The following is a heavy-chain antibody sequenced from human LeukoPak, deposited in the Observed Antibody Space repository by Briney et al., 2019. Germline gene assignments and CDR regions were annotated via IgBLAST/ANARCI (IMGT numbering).Heavy chain of an antibody. J-gene: IGHJ4*02. V-gene: IGHV4-39*01. CDR2: IYYSGST. CDR1: GGSISSSSYY. Sequence: SETLSPTCTVSGGSISSSSYYWGWIRQPQGKGLEWIGSIYYSGSTYYNPSLKSRVTISVDTSKNQFSLKLSSVTAADTAVYYCARGPSVDYWGQGTLVTVSS. CDR3: ARGPSVDY.